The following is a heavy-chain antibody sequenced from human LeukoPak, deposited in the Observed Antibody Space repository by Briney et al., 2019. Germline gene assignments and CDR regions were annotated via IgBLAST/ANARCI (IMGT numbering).Heavy chain of an antibody. CDR3: ARPQGDMDV. CDR2: THYSSRWYN. CDR1: GDSVSSNIAA. J-gene: IGHJ6*03. Sequence: SQTLSLTCAISGDSVSSNIAAWNWIRQSPSRGLEWLGRTHYSSRWYNDYAVSVKSRITIYADTSKNQFSLQLNSVTPEDTAVYYCARPQGDMDVWGKGTSVTVSS. D-gene: IGHD1-26*01. V-gene: IGHV6-1*01.